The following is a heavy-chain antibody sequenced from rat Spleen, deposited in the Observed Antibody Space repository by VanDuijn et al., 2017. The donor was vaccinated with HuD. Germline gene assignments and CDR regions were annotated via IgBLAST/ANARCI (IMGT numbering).Heavy chain of an antibody. J-gene: IGHJ2*01. CDR3: TRSRGYPGVTFDY. Sequence: EVQLVESDGGLVQPGRSLKLSCTASGFSLTDYSVHWVRQPPGKGLEWMGVMWRGGSTAYNSTLKSRLSISGDTSKSQVFLKINSLQTEDTAIYYCTRSRGYPGVTFDYWGQGVMVAVSS. V-gene: IGHV2S63*01. CDR1: GFSLTDYS. CDR2: MWRGGST. D-gene: IGHD1-4*01.